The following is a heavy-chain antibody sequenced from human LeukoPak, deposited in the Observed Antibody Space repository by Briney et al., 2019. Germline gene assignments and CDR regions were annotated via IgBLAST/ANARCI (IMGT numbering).Heavy chain of an antibody. CDR3: ARQTGSGLFILP. CDR2: IYYTGNT. Sequence: SETLSLTCTVSGVSISSSYSYWGWIRQPPGMGLEWIGSIYYTGNTYYNASLKSQVSISVDTSKNQFSLKLTSVTAADTAVYYCARQTGSGLFILPGGQGTLVTVSS. D-gene: IGHD3/OR15-3a*01. CDR1: GVSISSSYSY. J-gene: IGHJ4*02. V-gene: IGHV4-39*01.